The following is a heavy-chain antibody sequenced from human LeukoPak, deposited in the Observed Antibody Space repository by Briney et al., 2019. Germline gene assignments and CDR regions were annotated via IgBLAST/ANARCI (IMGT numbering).Heavy chain of an antibody. D-gene: IGHD5-18*01. CDR3: ARGGYSYGFSY. CDR1: GGSFSGYY. J-gene: IGHJ4*02. Sequence: PSETLSLTCAVYGGSFSGYYWSWIRQPPGKWLEWIGEINHSGSTNYNPSLKSRVTISVDTSKNQFSLKLSSVTAADTAVYYCARGGYSYGFSYWGQGTLVTVSS. V-gene: IGHV4-34*01. CDR2: INHSGST.